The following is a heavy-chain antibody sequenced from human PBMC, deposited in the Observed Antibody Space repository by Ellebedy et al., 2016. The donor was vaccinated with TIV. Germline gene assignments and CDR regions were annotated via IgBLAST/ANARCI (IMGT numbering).Heavy chain of an antibody. Sequence: GESLKISCAASGFSFYSFWMTWVRQAPGKGLEWVANIKDDGSETKYVDSVKGRFTISRDNAKSSLYLQMNSLRAEDTAMYYCARDDGGRFGKYPNYYFDYWGQGILVTVSS. J-gene: IGHJ4*02. CDR2: IKDDGSET. CDR3: ARDDGGRFGKYPNYYFDY. CDR1: GFSFYSFW. D-gene: IGHD3-10*01. V-gene: IGHV3-7*01.